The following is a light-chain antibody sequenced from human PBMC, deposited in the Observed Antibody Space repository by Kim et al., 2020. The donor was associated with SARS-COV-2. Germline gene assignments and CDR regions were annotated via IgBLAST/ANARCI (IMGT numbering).Light chain of an antibody. Sequence: SASVGDRVTITCRASQSISSYLNWYQQKPGKAPKLLIYAASSLQSGVPSRFSGSGSGTEFTLTISSLQPEDFATYYCQQLNSYPPTFGQGTKLEI. CDR3: QQLNSYPPT. CDR1: QSISSY. V-gene: IGKV1-39*01. CDR2: AAS. J-gene: IGKJ2*01.